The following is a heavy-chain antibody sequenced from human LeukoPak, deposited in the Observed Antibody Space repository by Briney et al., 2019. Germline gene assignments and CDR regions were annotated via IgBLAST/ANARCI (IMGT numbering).Heavy chain of an antibody. J-gene: IGHJ5*02. Sequence: PSETLSLTCTLSGGSLGSYYWSWIRQPPGKGLEWIGHISYSGSTNYNPSLKSRVTISVDTSKNQFSLKLSSVTAADTAVYYCARGGSGYALNWFDPWGQGTLVTVSS. CDR2: ISYSGST. D-gene: IGHD5-12*01. V-gene: IGHV4-59*01. CDR1: GGSLGSYY. CDR3: ARGGSGYALNWFDP.